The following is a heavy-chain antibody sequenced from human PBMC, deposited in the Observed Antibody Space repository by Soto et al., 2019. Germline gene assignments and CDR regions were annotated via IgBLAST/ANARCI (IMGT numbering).Heavy chain of an antibody. Sequence: EVQLVQSGAEVKKPGESLKISCKGSGYSFTSYWIGWVRQRPGKGLEWMGIIYPGDSDSRYSPSFQGQVTISADKSISTANLQWGSLNASDTAMYYCARGDCSSTSCYNPDYWGQGTLVTVSS. V-gene: IGHV5-51*03. CDR3: ARGDCSSTSCYNPDY. CDR2: IYPGDSDS. J-gene: IGHJ4*02. CDR1: GYSFTSYW. D-gene: IGHD2-2*01.